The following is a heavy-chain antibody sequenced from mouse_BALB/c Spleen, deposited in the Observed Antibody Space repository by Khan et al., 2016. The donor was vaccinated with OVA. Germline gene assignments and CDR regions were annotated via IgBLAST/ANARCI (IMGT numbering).Heavy chain of an antibody. V-gene: IGHV2-6-7*01. CDR1: GFSLTGYG. J-gene: IGHJ4*01. Sequence: QVQLKESGPGLVAPSQSLSITCTVSGFSLTGYGVNWVRQPPGKGLEWLGMIWGDGSTDYYSALKSRLSISKDNSKSQVFLKMNSLQTDDTARYYGARAYYGNYREAMDYWGQGTSVTVSS. CDR2: IWGDGST. D-gene: IGHD2-10*01. CDR3: ARAYYGNYREAMDY.